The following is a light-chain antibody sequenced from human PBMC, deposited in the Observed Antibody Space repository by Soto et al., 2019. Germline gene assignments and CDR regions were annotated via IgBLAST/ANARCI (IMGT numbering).Light chain of an antibody. Sequence: EIVLIQSPATLSLSPGERATLSCRASQSVGSYLAWYQQKPGQAPRLLIYGASSRATGIPARFSGSGSGTDFTLTISRLEPEDFAVYYCQQYGSSGTFGQGTKVDIK. V-gene: IGKV3-20*01. CDR1: QSVGSY. CDR2: GAS. J-gene: IGKJ1*01. CDR3: QQYGSSGT.